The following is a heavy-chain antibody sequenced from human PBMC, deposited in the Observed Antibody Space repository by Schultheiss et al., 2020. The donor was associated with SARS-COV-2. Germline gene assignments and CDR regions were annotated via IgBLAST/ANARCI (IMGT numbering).Heavy chain of an antibody. CDR1: GFTFSSYS. CDR2: ISSSSSYT. D-gene: IGHD6-25*01. Sequence: GGSLRLSCAASGFTFSSYSMNWVRQAPGKGLEWVSSISSSSSYTNYADSVKGRFTISRDNAKNSLYLQMNSLRAEDTAVYYCARDLGGRGARHAAFDIWGQGTMVTVSS. J-gene: IGHJ3*02. CDR3: ARDLGGRGARHAAFDI. V-gene: IGHV3-21*01.